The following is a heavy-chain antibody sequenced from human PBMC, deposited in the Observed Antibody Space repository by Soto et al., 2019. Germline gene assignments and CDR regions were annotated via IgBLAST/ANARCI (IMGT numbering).Heavy chain of an antibody. CDR2: INHSGST. J-gene: IGHJ1*01. V-gene: IGHV4-34*01. Sequence: SETLSLTCAVYGGSFSGYYWSWIRQPPGKGLEWIGEINHSGSTNYNPSLKSRVTISVDTSKNQFSLKLSSVTAADTAVYYCARGRDYYDSSGYYRSARAEYFQHWGQGTLVTVSS. D-gene: IGHD3-22*01. CDR1: GGSFSGYY. CDR3: ARGRDYYDSSGYYRSARAEYFQH.